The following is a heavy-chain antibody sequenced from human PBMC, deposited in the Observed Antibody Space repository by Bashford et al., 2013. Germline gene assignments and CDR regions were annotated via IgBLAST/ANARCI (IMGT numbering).Heavy chain of an antibody. CDR3: ARLSSGWLYFDY. Sequence: WVRQAPGQGLEWMGGIIPIFGTANYAQKFQGRVTITADESTSTAYMELSSLRSEDTAVYYCARLSSGWLYFDYWGQGTLVTVSS. CDR2: IIPIFGTA. J-gene: IGHJ4*02. D-gene: IGHD6-19*01. V-gene: IGHV1-69*01.